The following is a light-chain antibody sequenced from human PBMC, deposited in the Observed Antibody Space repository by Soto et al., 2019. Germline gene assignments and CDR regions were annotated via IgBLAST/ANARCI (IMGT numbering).Light chain of an antibody. CDR1: SSDVGGYNY. CDR2: EVS. CDR3: SSYAGSNKEV. J-gene: IGLJ1*01. V-gene: IGLV2-8*01. Sequence: QSALTQPPSASGSPGQSVTISCTGTSSDVGGYNYVSWYQQHPGKAPKLMIYEVSKRPSGVPDRFSGSKSGNTASLTVSGLQAEGEADYYCSSYAGSNKEVFGTGTKLTVL.